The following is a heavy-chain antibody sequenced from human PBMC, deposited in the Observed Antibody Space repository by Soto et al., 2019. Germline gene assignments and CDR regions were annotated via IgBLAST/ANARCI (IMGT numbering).Heavy chain of an antibody. D-gene: IGHD2-15*01. CDR2: INAGNGNT. Sequence: ASVKVSCKASGYTFTSYAMHWVRQAPGQRLEWMGWINAGNGNTKYSQKFQGRVTITRDTSASTAYMELSSLRSEDTAVYYCARVDCSGGSCYRPFDVWGQGTTVTVSS. CDR1: GYTFTSYA. J-gene: IGHJ6*02. CDR3: ARVDCSGGSCYRPFDV. V-gene: IGHV1-3*01.